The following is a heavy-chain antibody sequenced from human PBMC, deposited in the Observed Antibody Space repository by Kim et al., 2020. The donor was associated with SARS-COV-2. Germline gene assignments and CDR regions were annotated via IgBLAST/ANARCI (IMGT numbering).Heavy chain of an antibody. D-gene: IGHD1-26*01. CDR2: IYSGGST. J-gene: IGHJ4*02. Sequence: GGSLRLSCAASGFTVSSNYMSWVRQAPGKGLEWVSVIYSGGSTYYADSVKGRFTISRDNSKNTLYLQMNSLRAEDTAVYYCLGGELDPLFDYWGQGTLVTVSS. V-gene: IGHV3-53*01. CDR3: LGGELDPLFDY. CDR1: GFTVSSNY.